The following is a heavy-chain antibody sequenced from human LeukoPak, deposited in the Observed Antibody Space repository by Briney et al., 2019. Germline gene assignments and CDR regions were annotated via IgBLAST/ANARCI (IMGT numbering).Heavy chain of an antibody. CDR2: INPNSGGT. CDR3: ARDPDTNFDY. D-gene: IGHD1-14*01. Sequence: ASVKVSCKASGYTFTSYYMHWVRQAPGQGLEWMGWINPNSGGTDYAQKFQGRVTMTRDTSISTAYMELSRLRPDDTAVYYCARDPDTNFDYWGQGTLVTVSS. V-gene: IGHV1-2*02. CDR1: GYTFTSYY. J-gene: IGHJ4*02.